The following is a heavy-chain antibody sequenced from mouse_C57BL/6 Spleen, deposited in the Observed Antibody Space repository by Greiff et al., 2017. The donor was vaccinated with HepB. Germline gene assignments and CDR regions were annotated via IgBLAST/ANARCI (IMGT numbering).Heavy chain of an antibody. V-gene: IGHV1-42*01. CDR2: INPSTGGT. CDR1: GYSFTGYY. CDR3: ARYASYYGYDY. J-gene: IGHJ2*01. Sequence: EVHLVESGPELVKPGASVKISCKASGYSFTGYYMNWVKQSPEKSLEWIGEINPSTGGTTYNQKFKAKATLTVDKSSSTAYMQLKSLTSEDSAVYYCARYASYYGYDYWGQGTTLTVSS. D-gene: IGHD1-1*01.